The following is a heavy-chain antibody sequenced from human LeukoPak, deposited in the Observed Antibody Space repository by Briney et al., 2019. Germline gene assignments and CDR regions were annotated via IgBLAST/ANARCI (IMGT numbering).Heavy chain of an antibody. D-gene: IGHD3-22*01. CDR1: GYTFTGYY. CDR2: INPNSGGT. CDR3: ARSFGSRYDSTKLNWFDP. J-gene: IGHJ5*02. V-gene: IGHV1-2*02. Sequence: ASVKVSCKASGYTFTGYYMHWVRQAPGQGLEWMGWINPNSGGTNYAQKFQGRVTMTRDTSISTAYMELSRLRSDDTAVYYCARSFGSRYDSTKLNWFDPWGQGTLVTVSS.